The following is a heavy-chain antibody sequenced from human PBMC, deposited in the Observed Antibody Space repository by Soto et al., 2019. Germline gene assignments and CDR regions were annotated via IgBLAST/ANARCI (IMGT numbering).Heavy chain of an antibody. J-gene: IGHJ5*02. CDR1: GYTFTSYY. CDR2: INPSGGST. V-gene: IGHV1-46*01. CDR3: ARVGATAKLRYFDWSRGGSNWFDP. Sequence: VKVSCKASGYTFTSYYMHWVRQAPGQGLEWMGIINPSGGSTSYAQKFQGRVTMTRDTSTSTVYMELSSLRSEDTAVYYCARVGATAKLRYFDWSRGGSNWFDPWGQGTPVTVSS. D-gene: IGHD3-9*01.